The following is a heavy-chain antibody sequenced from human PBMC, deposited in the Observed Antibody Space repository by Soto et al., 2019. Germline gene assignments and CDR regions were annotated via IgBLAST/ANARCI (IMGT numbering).Heavy chain of an antibody. Sequence: QLQLQESGPGLVKPSETLSLTCTVSGGSISSSSYYWGWIRQPPGKGLEWIGNVYYSGTTYYNPSHKSRVTISVDASQNDFPLLLSSVAAGDPAWYYCSRRMAKKGRPFDYWGQGTLVTVSS. CDR1: GGSISSSSYY. J-gene: IGHJ4*02. D-gene: IGHD5-12*01. CDR3: SRRMAKKGRPFDY. V-gene: IGHV4-39*02. CDR2: VYYSGTT.